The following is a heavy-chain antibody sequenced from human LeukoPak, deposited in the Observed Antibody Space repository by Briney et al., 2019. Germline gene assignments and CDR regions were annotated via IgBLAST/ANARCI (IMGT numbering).Heavy chain of an antibody. CDR1: GFTFSSYG. CDR2: IWYDGSKK. J-gene: IGHJ4*02. Sequence: GSLRLSCAASGFTFSSYGMHWVRQAPGKGLEWVAVIWYDGSKKYYADSVKGRFTISRDNAKNSLYLQMNSLRAEDTAVYYCARAGVLWFGESKFDYWGQGTQVTVSS. V-gene: IGHV3-33*01. D-gene: IGHD3-10*01. CDR3: ARAGVLWFGESKFDY.